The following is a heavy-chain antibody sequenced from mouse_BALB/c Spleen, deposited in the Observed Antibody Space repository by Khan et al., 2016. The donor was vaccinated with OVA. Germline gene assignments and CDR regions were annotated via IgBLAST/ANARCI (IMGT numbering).Heavy chain of an antibody. J-gene: IGHJ1*01. V-gene: IGHV3-2*02. D-gene: IGHD1-1*01. CDR3: ARRYYYGHWYFDV. CDR2: ISYSGST. Sequence: EVKLEESGPGLVKPSQSLSLTCTVTGYSITSDYAWNWIRQFPGNKLEWMGYISYSGSTGYNPSLKSRISITRDTSNNQFFLQLNSVPTEDTATYYCARRYYYGHWYFDVWGAGTTVTVSS. CDR1: GYSITSDYA.